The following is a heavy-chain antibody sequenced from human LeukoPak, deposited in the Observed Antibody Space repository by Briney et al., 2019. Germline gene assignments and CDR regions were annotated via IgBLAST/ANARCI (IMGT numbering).Heavy chain of an antibody. Sequence: PGGSLRLSCAASGSTFNTYAMNWVCQAPGKGLEWVSVIIGNGGDIHYAGSVRGRFTISRDNSKNTLYLQMNSLRVEDTAVYYCAKDRIPDGRYSIDFWGPGTLVTVSS. D-gene: IGHD5-24*01. CDR1: GSTFNTYA. CDR2: IIGNGGDI. CDR3: AKDRIPDGRYSIDF. J-gene: IGHJ4*02. V-gene: IGHV3-23*01.